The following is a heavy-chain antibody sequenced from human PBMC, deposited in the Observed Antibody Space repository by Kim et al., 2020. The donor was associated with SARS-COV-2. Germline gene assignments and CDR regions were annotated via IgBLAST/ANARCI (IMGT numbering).Heavy chain of an antibody. CDR3: ARAGTGGYYYGMDV. J-gene: IGHJ6*02. Sequence: DYVTAPFTIPRDNSKNTLYLQMNSLRAEDTAVYYCARAGTGGYYYGMDVWGQGTTVTVSS. D-gene: IGHD3-10*01. V-gene: IGHV3-30*01.